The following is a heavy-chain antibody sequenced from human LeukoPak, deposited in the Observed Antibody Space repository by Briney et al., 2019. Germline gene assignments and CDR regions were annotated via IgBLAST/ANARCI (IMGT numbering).Heavy chain of an antibody. D-gene: IGHD5-12*01. J-gene: IGHJ3*02. V-gene: IGHV1-18*01. Sequence: GASVKVSCKASGYTFTSYGISWVRQAPGHGLEWMGWISAYNGNTNYAQKLQGRVTINANTTTSTAYMEPRSLRSDDTAVYYCARVLRGYSGYDYLDAFDIWGQGTMVTVSS. CDR1: GYTFTSYG. CDR2: ISAYNGNT. CDR3: ARVLRGYSGYDYLDAFDI.